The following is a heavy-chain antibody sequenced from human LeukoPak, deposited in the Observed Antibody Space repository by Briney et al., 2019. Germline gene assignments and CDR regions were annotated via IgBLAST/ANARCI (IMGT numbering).Heavy chain of an antibody. D-gene: IGHD3-22*01. J-gene: IGHJ6*03. CDR1: GFTFSSYW. V-gene: IGHV3-74*01. Sequence: GGSLRLSCAASGFTFSSYWMHWVRQAPGKGLVWVSRINSDGSSTSYADSVKGRFTISRDNAKNTLYLQMNSLRAEDTAVYYCADSSGYHRTYYYYYYMDVWGKGTTVTVSS. CDR3: ADSSGYHRTYYYYYYMDV. CDR2: INSDGSST.